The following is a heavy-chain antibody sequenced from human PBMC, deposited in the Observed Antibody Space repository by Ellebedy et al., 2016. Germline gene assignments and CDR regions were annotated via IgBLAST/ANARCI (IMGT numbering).Heavy chain of an antibody. D-gene: IGHD1-26*01. CDR3: ARQHSSGRYSFDAFDI. CDR1: GDSISSRY. CDR2: INYSGST. V-gene: IGHV4-59*08. J-gene: IGHJ3*02. Sequence: SETLSLTCTVSGDSISSRYWGWIRQPPGKGLEWIGYINYSGSTNSKPSLKSRVTISVDTSKDQFSLKLTSMTAADTAMYYCARQHSSGRYSFDAFDIWGQGTMVTVSS.